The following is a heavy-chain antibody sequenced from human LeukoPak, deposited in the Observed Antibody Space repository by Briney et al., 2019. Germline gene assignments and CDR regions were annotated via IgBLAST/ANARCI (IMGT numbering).Heavy chain of an antibody. CDR1: GYTFTGYY. V-gene: IGHV1-2*02. CDR3: ARAGKGISTYYDFWSGYYPLSYYYYYYMDV. D-gene: IGHD3-3*01. J-gene: IGHJ6*03. CDR2: INPNSGGT. Sequence: ASVKVSCKASGYTFTGYYMHWVRQAPGQGLEWMGWINPNSGGTNYAQKFQGRVTMTRDTSISTAYMELSSLRSEDTAVYYCARAGKGISTYYDFWSGYYPLSYYYYYYMDVWGKGTTVTVSS.